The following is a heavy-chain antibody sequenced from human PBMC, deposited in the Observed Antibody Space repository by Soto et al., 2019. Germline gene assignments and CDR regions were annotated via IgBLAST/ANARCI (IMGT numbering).Heavy chain of an antibody. V-gene: IGHV4-30-2*01. D-gene: IGHD4-4*01. CDR2: IYESGTT. Sequence: SETLSLTCAVSGGSISGGGFSWSWLRQPPGKGLEWIGFIYESGTTYYNPSLRSRVSIVVERSQNQFSLKMNSVTAADTAVYFCARGDSNSHSADWFAPWGHGTLVTVSS. CDR3: ARGDSNSHSADWFAP. J-gene: IGHJ5*02. CDR1: GGSISGGGFS.